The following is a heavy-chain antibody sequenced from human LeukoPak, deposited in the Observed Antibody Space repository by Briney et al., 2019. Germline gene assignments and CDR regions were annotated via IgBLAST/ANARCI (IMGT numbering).Heavy chain of an antibody. CDR2: IYSGGST. V-gene: IGHV3-53*01. CDR1: GFTVSSNY. CDR3: ASRKRSFYYGMDV. Sequence: GGSLRLSCAASGFTVSSNYMSWVRQAPGKGLEWVSVIYSGGSTYYADSVKGRFTISRDNSKNTLYLQMNSLRVEDTAVYYCASRKRSFYYGMDVWGQGTTVTVSS. J-gene: IGHJ6*02.